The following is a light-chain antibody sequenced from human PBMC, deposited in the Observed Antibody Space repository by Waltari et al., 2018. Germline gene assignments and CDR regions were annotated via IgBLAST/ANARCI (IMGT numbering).Light chain of an antibody. V-gene: IGLV2-8*01. Sequence: QSALTQPPSASGSPGQSVTISCTGTSSDVGNYNYVSWYQQHPGKAPKLMISEVSKRPSVVPDRFSGSKSGNTASLTVSGLQAEDEADYYCSSYAGSNKGVFGTGTKVTVL. CDR2: EVS. CDR1: SSDVGNYNY. J-gene: IGLJ1*01. CDR3: SSYAGSNKGV.